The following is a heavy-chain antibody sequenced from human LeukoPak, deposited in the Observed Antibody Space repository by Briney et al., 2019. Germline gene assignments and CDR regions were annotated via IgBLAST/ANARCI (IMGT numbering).Heavy chain of an antibody. J-gene: IGHJ4*02. CDR1: GFTFSSYE. V-gene: IGHV3-48*03. D-gene: IGHD2-15*01. CDR3: VRRAPFPTCNTGSCPFDY. Sequence: GGSLRLSCAASGFTFSSYEMNWVRQAPGKGLEWISSISRLGSTIKNTDSVKGRFTISRDNAKKSLYLQMNGLRAEDTALSSCVRRAPFPTCNTGSCPFDYWGQGTLVTVSS. CDR2: ISRLGSTI.